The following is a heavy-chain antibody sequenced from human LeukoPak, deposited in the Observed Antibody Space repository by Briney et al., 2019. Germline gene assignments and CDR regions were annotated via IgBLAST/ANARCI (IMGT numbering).Heavy chain of an antibody. Sequence: ASVKVSCKASGYTSTSYAISWVRQASGQGLEWMGWMNPDSDSTGYAQKFQGRVTMTRNTSISTAYLELSSLRSDDTAVYYCARSDNTFPRYWGQGTLVTVSS. V-gene: IGHV1-8*01. CDR3: ARSDNTFPRY. J-gene: IGHJ4*02. CDR1: GYTSTSYA. D-gene: IGHD1-14*01. CDR2: MNPDSDST.